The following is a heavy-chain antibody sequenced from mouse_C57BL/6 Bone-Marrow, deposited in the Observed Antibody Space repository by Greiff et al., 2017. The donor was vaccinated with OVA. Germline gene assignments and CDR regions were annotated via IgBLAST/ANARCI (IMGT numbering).Heavy chain of an antibody. D-gene: IGHD2-2*01. CDR1: GYTFTSYG. V-gene: IGHV1-81*01. J-gene: IGHJ3*01. CDR3: ARSMATTGAY. CDR2: IYPRSGNT. Sequence: VQLKESGAELARPGASVKLSCKASGYTFTSYGISWVKQRTGQGLEWIGEIYPRSGNTYYNEKFKGKATLTADKSSSTAYMELRSLTSEDSAVYFCARSMATTGAYWGQGTLVTVSA.